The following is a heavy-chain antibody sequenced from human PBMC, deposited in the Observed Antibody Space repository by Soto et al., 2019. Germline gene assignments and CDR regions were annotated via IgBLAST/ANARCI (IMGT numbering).Heavy chain of an antibody. J-gene: IGHJ4*02. D-gene: IGHD6-25*01. V-gene: IGHV4-59*08. CDR1: GGSISSYY. Sequence: TLSLTCTVSGGSISSYYWSWIRQPPGKGLEWIGYIYYSGSTNYNPSLKSRVTISVDTSKNQFSLKLSSVTAADTAVYYCARRLAPAAGFDYWGQGTLVTVSS. CDR3: ARRLAPAAGFDY. CDR2: IYYSGST.